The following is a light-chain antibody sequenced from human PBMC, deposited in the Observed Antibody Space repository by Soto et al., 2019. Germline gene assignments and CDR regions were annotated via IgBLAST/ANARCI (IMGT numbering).Light chain of an antibody. V-gene: IGKV3-15*01. CDR1: QSVGNS. Sequence: EIVMTQFPATLSVSPGERATLFCRASQSVGNSLAWYQQKPGQAPRLLFYRASSRATGIAARFSGSGSGTEFTLTISSLQSKDFAVYYCQQYKNWYTFGQGTKLEIK. CDR2: RAS. J-gene: IGKJ2*01. CDR3: QQYKNWYT.